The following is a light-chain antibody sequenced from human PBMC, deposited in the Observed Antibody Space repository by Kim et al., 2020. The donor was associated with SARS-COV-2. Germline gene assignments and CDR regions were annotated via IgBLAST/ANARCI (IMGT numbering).Light chain of an antibody. CDR3: ETWDSNTRV. CDR1: SGHSSYI. CDR2: LEGSGSY. Sequence: QLVLTQSSSASASLGSSVKLTCTLSSGHSSYIIAWHQQQPGKAPRYLMKLEGSGSYNKGSGVPDRFSGSSSGADRYLTISNLQSEDEADYYCETWDSNTRVFCGGTQLAVL. J-gene: IGLJ3*02. V-gene: IGLV4-60*03.